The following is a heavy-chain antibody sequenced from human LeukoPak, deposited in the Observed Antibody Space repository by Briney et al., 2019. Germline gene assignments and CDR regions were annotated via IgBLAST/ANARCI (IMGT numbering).Heavy chain of an antibody. J-gene: IGHJ5*02. CDR2: IIPIFGTA. CDR3: ARGTIVGATHNWFDP. Sequence: SVKVSCKASGGTFSSYAISWVRQAPGQGLEWMGGIIPIFGTANYAQKFQGRVTITADESTSTAYMELSSLRSEDTAVYYCARGTIVGATHNWFDPWGQGTLVTVSS. V-gene: IGHV1-69*13. CDR1: GGTFSSYA. D-gene: IGHD1-26*01.